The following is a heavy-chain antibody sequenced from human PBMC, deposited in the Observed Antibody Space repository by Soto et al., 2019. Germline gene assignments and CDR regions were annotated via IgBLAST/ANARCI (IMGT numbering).Heavy chain of an antibody. CDR1: GFTFDDYA. D-gene: IGHD6-13*01. CDR2: ISWNSGSI. J-gene: IGHJ6*03. V-gene: IGHV3-9*01. Sequence: GGSLRLSCAASGFTFDDYAMHWVRQAPGKGLEWVSGISWNSGSIGYADSVKGRFTISRDNAKNSLYLQMNSLRAEDTAVYYCAREQPYYMDVWGKGTTVTVSS. CDR3: AREQPYYMDV.